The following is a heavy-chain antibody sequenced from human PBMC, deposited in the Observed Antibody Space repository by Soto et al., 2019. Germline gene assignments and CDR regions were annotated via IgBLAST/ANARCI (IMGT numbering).Heavy chain of an antibody. D-gene: IGHD4-17*01. Sequence: GSLRPSCAASVFTFISYAMSWVRQAPGKGLEWVSAISGSGGSTYYADSVKCRFTISRDNSKNTLYLQMNSLRAEDTAVYYCAKARATVTTAFDYWGQGTLVTVSS. J-gene: IGHJ4*02. CDR1: VFTFISYA. V-gene: IGHV3-23*01. CDR2: ISGSGGST. CDR3: AKARATVTTAFDY.